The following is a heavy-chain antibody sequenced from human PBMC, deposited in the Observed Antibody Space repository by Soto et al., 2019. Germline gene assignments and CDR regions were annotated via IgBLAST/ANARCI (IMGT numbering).Heavy chain of an antibody. J-gene: IGHJ6*03. V-gene: IGHV1-24*01. Sequence: WASVKVSCKVSGYTLTDLSIHWVRQAPGKGLEWMGRFDPEDGETIYAQKFQGRVSMTEDTSTDTAFMELSSLRSEDTAVYYCATQEATFLVVSTAPISHRYYYYYINVWGKGTTVTVSS. CDR2: FDPEDGET. CDR3: ATQEATFLVVSTAPISHRYYYYYINV. CDR1: GYTLTDLS. D-gene: IGHD2-2*01.